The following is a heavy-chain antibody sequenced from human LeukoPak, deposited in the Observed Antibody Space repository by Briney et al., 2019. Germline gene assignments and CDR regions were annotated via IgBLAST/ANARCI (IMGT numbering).Heavy chain of an antibody. CDR2: IFTSGDT. CDR3: ARSTEGYVVGAATYFPDAFDI. V-gene: IGHV4-61*02. CDR1: GGPINSGSYY. D-gene: IGHD2-15*01. J-gene: IGHJ3*02. Sequence: NASETLSLTCTVSGGPINSGSYYWSWIRQPAGKRLEWIGRIFTSGDTNYNPSLKSRVTMSVDSSKNQFSLNLSSVTAADTAVYYCARSTEGYVVGAATYFPDAFDIWGQGTMVAVSS.